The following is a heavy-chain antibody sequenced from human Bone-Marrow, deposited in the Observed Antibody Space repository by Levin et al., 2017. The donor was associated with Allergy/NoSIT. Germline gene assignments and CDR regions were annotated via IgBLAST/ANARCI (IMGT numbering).Heavy chain of an antibody. V-gene: IGHV4-39*01. J-gene: IGHJ5*02. Sequence: GSLRLSCSVSGGSVRSTTYYWAWIRQPPGKGLEWLGSMLYSGNTYQNPSLKSRVTISVDTSKNQLSLNLTSVTAAATALYYCASLGYYLGTSASPPTYTWFDPWGQGTLVVVSS. CDR2: MLYSGNT. CDR1: GGSVRSTTYY. D-gene: IGHD3-16*01. CDR3: ASLGYYLGTSASPPTYTWFDP.